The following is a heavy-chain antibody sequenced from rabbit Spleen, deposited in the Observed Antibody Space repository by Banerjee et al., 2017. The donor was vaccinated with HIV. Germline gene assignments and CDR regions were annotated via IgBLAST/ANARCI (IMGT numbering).Heavy chain of an antibody. CDR3: ARDLAGVIGWNFNL. J-gene: IGHJ4*01. D-gene: IGHD4-1*01. CDR1: GFDFSNYG. V-gene: IGHV1S39*01. CDR2: IDPLFGST. Sequence: QEQLVESGGGLVQPGGSLKLSCKASGFDFSNYGVSWVRQPPGKGLEWIGYIDPLFGSTYYANWAKGRFTISTTSSTTVTLQMTSLTAADTATYFCARDLAGVIGWNFNLWGPGTLVTVS.